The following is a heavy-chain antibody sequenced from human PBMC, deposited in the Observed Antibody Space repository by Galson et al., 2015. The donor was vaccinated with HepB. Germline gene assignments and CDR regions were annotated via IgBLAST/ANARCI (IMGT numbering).Heavy chain of an antibody. Sequence: SVKVSCKASGYTFTSYGISWVRQAPGQGLEWMGWISAYNGNTNYAQKLQGRVTMTTDTSTSTAYMELRSLRSDDTAVYYCARGQSLDYDFWSGYYTSHYFDYWGQGTLVTVSS. CDR2: ISAYNGNT. CDR3: ARGQSLDYDFWSGYYTSHYFDY. D-gene: IGHD3-3*01. CDR1: GYTFTSYG. J-gene: IGHJ4*02. V-gene: IGHV1-18*01.